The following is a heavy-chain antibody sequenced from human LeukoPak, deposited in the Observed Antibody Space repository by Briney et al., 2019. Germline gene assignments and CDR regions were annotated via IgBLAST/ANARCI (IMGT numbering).Heavy chain of an antibody. D-gene: IGHD3-22*01. J-gene: IGHJ5*02. V-gene: IGHV4-39*01. Sequence: PSETLSLTCNVSGASISSSTDYWAWIRRPPGKGLEWIGSIYYSGSTYYNPSLKSRVTISVDTSKNQFSLKLSSVTAADTAVYYCARHMWYYDSSGLSWFDPWGQGTLVTVSS. CDR3: ARHMWYYDSSGLSWFDP. CDR2: IYYSGST. CDR1: GASISSSTDY.